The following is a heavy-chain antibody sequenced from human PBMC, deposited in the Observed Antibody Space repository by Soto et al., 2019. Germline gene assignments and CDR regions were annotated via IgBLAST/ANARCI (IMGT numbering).Heavy chain of an antibody. J-gene: IGHJ6*02. CDR3: ARDQVDRDTAMVSVSVRGMDV. CDR1: GYTFTSYY. V-gene: IGHV1-46*01. Sequence: QVQLVQSGAEVKKPGASVKVSCKASGYTFTSYYMHWVRQAPGQGLEWMGIINPSGGSTGYAQKFPGRVTMTRDTSTSTVYMELSSLRSEDTAVYYCARDQVDRDTAMVSVSVRGMDVWGQGTTVTVSS. CDR2: INPSGGST. D-gene: IGHD5-18*01.